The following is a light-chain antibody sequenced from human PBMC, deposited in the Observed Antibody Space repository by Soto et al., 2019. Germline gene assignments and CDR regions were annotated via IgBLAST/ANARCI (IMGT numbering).Light chain of an antibody. Sequence: EMVLTQSPGTLSLSPGERATLSCRASQSVSSSYLAWYQQKPGQAPRLLIYGASSRATGIPDRFSGSGSGTAFTLTISRLEPEDFAVYYCQQYASSPRYTFGQGTKLEIK. CDR2: GAS. CDR1: QSVSSSY. J-gene: IGKJ2*01. V-gene: IGKV3-20*01. CDR3: QQYASSPRYT.